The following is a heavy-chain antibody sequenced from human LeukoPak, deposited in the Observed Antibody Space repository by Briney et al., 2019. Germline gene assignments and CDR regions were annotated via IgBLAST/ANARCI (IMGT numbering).Heavy chain of an antibody. CDR1: GFTFSSYA. V-gene: IGHV3-23*01. J-gene: IGHJ5*02. CDR3: AKATRYYYDSSGYFGWFDP. Sequence: GGSLRLSCAASGFTFSSYAMSWVRQAPGKGLEWVSAISGSGGSTYYADSVKGRFTISRDNSKNTLYLQMNSLRAEDTAVYYCAKATRYYYDSSGYFGWFDPWGQGTLVTVSS. D-gene: IGHD3-22*01. CDR2: ISGSGGST.